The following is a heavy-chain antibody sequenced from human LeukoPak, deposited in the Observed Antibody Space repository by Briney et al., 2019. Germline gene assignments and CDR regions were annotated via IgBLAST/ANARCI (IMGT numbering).Heavy chain of an antibody. V-gene: IGHV4-34*01. Sequence: SETLSLTSAVYGGSFSGYYWSWIRQPPGKGLEWIGEINHSGSTNYNPSLKSRVTISVDTSKNQFSLKLSSVTAADTAVYYCARSATVTTGLDYWGQGTLVTVSS. CDR3: ARSATVTTGLDY. J-gene: IGHJ4*02. CDR2: INHSGST. CDR1: GGSFSGYY. D-gene: IGHD4-17*01.